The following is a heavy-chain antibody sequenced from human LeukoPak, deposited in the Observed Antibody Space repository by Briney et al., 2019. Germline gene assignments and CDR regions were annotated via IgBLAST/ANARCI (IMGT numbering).Heavy chain of an antibody. CDR1: GYTFTSYY. CDR3: ARDRGIGDAFDI. Sequence: GASVKVSCKASGYTFTSYYMHWVRQAPGQGLEWMGWISAYNGNTNYAQKLQGRVTMTTDTSTSTAYMELRSLRSDDTAVYYCARDRGIGDAFDIWGQGTMVTVSS. D-gene: IGHD6-13*01. CDR2: ISAYNGNT. J-gene: IGHJ3*02. V-gene: IGHV1-18*04.